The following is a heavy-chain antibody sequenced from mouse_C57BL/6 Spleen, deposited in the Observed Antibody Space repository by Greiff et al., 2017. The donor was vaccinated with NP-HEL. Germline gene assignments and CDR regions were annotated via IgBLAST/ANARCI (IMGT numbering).Heavy chain of an antibody. CDR1: GYSFTGYY. J-gene: IGHJ2*01. V-gene: IGHV1-42*01. CDR2: INPSTGGT. D-gene: IGHD6-1*01. Sequence: EVQLQQSGPELVKPGASVKISCKASGYSFTGYYMNWVKQSPEKSLEWIGEINPSTGGTTYNQKFKAKATLTVDKSSSTAYMQLKSLTSEDSAVYYCARVGSGIDYWGQGTTVTVSS. CDR3: ARVGSGIDY.